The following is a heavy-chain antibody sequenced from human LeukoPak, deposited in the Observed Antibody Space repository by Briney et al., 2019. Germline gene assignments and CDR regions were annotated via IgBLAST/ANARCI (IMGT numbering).Heavy chain of an antibody. D-gene: IGHD3-10*01. Sequence: GGSLRLSCAASGITFSTYGMYWVRQAPGKGLEWVAVISHDGNNKYYADSVKGRFTISRDNSKNTLYLQMNSLRAEDTAVYYCAKERKSSGITMVRGVIIKDYYGMDVWGQGTTVTVSS. CDR2: ISHDGNNK. CDR1: GITFSTYG. CDR3: AKERKSSGITMVRGVIIKDYYGMDV. J-gene: IGHJ6*02. V-gene: IGHV3-30*18.